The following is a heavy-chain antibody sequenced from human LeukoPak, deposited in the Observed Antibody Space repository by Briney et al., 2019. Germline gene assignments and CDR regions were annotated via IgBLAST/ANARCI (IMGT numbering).Heavy chain of an antibody. Sequence: GASVKVSCKASGYTFTSYGISWVRQAPGQGLEWMGWISAYNGNTNYAQKLQGRVTMTTDTSTSTAYMELRSLRSDDTAVYYCARGDVPGYCSSTGCQRWFDPWGQGTLVTVSS. J-gene: IGHJ5*02. CDR3: ARGDVPGYCSSTGCQRWFDP. CDR1: GYTFTSYG. CDR2: ISAYNGNT. D-gene: IGHD2-2*01. V-gene: IGHV1-18*01.